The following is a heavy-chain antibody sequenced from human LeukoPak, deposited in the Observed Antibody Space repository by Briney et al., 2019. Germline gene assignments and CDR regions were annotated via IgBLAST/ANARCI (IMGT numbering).Heavy chain of an antibody. J-gene: IGHJ3*02. CDR2: IYSGDST. D-gene: IGHD2-2*01. Sequence: TGGSLRLSCAASGVSVSSNYMSWVRQAPGKGLEWISLIYSGDSTYYADSVKGRFITSRDRSKNTLYLQMNSLRAEDTAVCYCAMERDCSGSSCYHSTDAFAIWGQGTMVTVSS. CDR3: AMERDCSGSSCYHSTDAFAI. CDR1: GVSVSSNY. V-gene: IGHV3-66*01.